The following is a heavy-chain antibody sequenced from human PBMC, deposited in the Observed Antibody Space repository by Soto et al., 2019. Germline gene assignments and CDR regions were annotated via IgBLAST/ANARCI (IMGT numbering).Heavy chain of an antibody. V-gene: IGHV3-7*01. D-gene: IGHD6-19*01. CDR2: IKQDGSEK. CDR1: GFTFGSDW. Sequence: GGSLRLSCAASGFTFGSDWVSWVRQAPGKGLEWVANIKQDGSEKYYVDSVKGRFTISRDNAKNSLYLQMNSLRAEDTAVYYCARAPGIAVAGIFDIWGQGTMVTVSS. CDR3: ARAPGIAVAGIFDI. J-gene: IGHJ3*02.